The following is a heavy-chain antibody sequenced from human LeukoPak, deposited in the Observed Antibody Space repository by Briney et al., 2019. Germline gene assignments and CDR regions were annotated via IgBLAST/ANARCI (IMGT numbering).Heavy chain of an antibody. CDR3: ARGEPGGNGWNY. J-gene: IGHJ4*02. V-gene: IGHV1-8*03. CDR1: GYTFTSYD. Sequence: ASVKVSCKASGYTFTSYDINWVRQATGQGLEWMGWMNPNGGNTGYAQKFQGRVTITRNTSISTAYMELSSLRSEDTAVYYCARGEPGGNGWNYWGQGTLVTVSS. D-gene: IGHD6-25*01. CDR2: MNPNGGNT.